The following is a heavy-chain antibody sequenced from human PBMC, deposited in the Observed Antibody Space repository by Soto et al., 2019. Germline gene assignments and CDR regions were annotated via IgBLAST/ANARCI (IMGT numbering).Heavy chain of an antibody. CDR3: ARHSNTIFGYDWFDP. CDR1: GDSIISDGYY. D-gene: IGHD3-3*01. Sequence: QVQLQESGPGLVKPSQTLSLTCTVSGDSIISDGYYWSWIRQHPGKGLEWVGYIFYSGSTYYNPSLKSRVTISVDTSKNQFSLKLSSVTVADTAAYYCARHSNTIFGYDWFDPWGQGTLVTVSS. J-gene: IGHJ5*02. V-gene: IGHV4-31*03. CDR2: IFYSGST.